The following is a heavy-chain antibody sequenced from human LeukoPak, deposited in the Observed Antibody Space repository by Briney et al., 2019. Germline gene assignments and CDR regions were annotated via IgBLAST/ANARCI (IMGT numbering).Heavy chain of an antibody. CDR3: AKHLGSHNFDY. CDR2: ISGSGANT. D-gene: IGHD3-10*01. J-gene: IGHJ4*02. V-gene: IGHV3-23*01. CDR1: GFTFNGFA. Sequence: PGGSLRFPCPPLGFTFNGFAMSWVRQAPGRGLEGVSSISGSGANTYYANSVKGRFTVYRDNSKNTLYLQVNNLRAEDTAVYYCAKHLGSHNFDYWGQGTLVTVSS.